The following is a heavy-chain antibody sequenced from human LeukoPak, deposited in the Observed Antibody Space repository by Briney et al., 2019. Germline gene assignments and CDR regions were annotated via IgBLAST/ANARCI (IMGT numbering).Heavy chain of an antibody. J-gene: IGHJ4*02. V-gene: IGHV3-73*01. Sequence: GGSLRLSCAASGFTFSGSAIHWVRQASGKGLEWVGRIRDKANSYATAYIVSVKGRFTISRDDSKNTAYLQMSSLKTEDTAVYYCTRWDCTTTGCYPFDYWGQGTLVTVSS. CDR3: TRWDCTTTGCYPFDY. CDR1: GFTFSGSA. D-gene: IGHD2-2*01. CDR2: IRDKANSYAT.